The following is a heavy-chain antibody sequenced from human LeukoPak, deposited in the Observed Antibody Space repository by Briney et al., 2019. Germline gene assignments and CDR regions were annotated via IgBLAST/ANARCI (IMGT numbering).Heavy chain of an antibody. V-gene: IGHV1-69*01. CDR1: GGTFSSYA. Sequence: SVKVSCKASGGTFSSYAISWVRQAPGQGLEWMGGIIPIFGTANYAQKFQGRVTITADESTSTAYMELSSPRSEDTAVYYCARDIAVARYNYGMDVWGQGTTVTVSS. D-gene: IGHD6-19*01. J-gene: IGHJ6*02. CDR2: IIPIFGTA. CDR3: ARDIAVARYNYGMDV.